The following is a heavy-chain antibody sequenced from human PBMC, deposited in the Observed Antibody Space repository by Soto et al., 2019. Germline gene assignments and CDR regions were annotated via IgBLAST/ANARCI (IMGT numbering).Heavy chain of an antibody. CDR2: IYPGDSDT. Sequence: GESLKISCRGSGYSFTSYWIGWVRQMPGKGLEWMGIIYPGDSDTRYSPSFQGQVTISADKSISTAYLQWSSLKASDTAMYYYARERIQTLNWFDPWGQGTLVTVSS. CDR3: ARERIQTLNWFDP. J-gene: IGHJ5*02. V-gene: IGHV5-51*01. D-gene: IGHD5-18*01. CDR1: GYSFTSYW.